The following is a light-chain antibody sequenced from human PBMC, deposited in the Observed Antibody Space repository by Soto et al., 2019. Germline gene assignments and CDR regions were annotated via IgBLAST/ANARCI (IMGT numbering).Light chain of an antibody. CDR3: AAWDDSLSSVV. CDR2: RNN. CDR1: TSNIGSNY. Sequence: QSVLTQPPSASGTPGQRVTISCSGSTSNIGSNYVYWYQQLPGTAPKLLIYRNNQRPSGVPDRFSVSKSGTSASLAISGHRAEDEADDYCAAWDDSLSSVVFGGGTKLTVL. V-gene: IGLV1-47*01. J-gene: IGLJ2*01.